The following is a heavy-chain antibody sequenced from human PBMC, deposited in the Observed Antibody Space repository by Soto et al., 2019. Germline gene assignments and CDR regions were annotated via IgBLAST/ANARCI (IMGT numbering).Heavy chain of an antibody. CDR1: GFTFGDYA. Sequence: PGGSLRLSCTASGFTFGDYAMSWFRQAPGKGLEWVGFIRSKAYGGTTEYAASVKGRFTISRDDSKSIAYLQMNSLKTEDTAVYYCTRWGSLAWYYDILTGYGFNWFDPWGQGTLVTVSS. CDR2: IRSKAYGGTT. CDR3: TRWGSLAWYYDILTGYGFNWFDP. J-gene: IGHJ5*02. V-gene: IGHV3-49*03. D-gene: IGHD3-9*01.